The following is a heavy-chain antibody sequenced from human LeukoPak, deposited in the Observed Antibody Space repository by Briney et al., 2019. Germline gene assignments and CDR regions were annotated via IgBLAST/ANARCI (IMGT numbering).Heavy chain of an antibody. CDR2: ISNSGSSI. V-gene: IGHV3-11*04. Sequence: PGGSLRLSCAASGFTFSDSYMTWIRQAPGKGLEWVSYISNSGSSIYYADSVKGRFTTSRDNAKSSLYLQMNSLRAEDTAVYYCARGGIAAAAWLNNWFDPWGQGTLVTVSS. J-gene: IGHJ5*02. CDR3: ARGGIAAAAWLNNWFDP. CDR1: GFTFSDSY. D-gene: IGHD6-13*01.